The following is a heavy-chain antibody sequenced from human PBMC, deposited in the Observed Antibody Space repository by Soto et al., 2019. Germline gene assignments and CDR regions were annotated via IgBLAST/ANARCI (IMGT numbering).Heavy chain of an antibody. J-gene: IGHJ4*02. D-gene: IGHD3-10*01. Sequence: EVQLVESGGGLIQPGESLRLSCSTSGFTFSDPYIDWVRQAPGKGLEWVGRTKNKAASYATEYAASVKGRFSISRAQALISLSLQMNILKSDHSAVYYCTARGWGSDSGAARGQGA. CDR2: TKNKAASYAT. CDR1: GFTFSDPY. V-gene: IGHV3-72*01. CDR3: TARGWGSDSGAA.